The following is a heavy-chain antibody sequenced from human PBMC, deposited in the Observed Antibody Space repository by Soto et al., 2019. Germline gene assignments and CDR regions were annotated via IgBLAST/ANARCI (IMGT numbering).Heavy chain of an antibody. Sequence: ASVKVSCKASGYTFTSYGISWVRQAPGQGLEWMGWISAYNGNTNYAQKLQGRVTMTTDTSTSTAYMELRSLRSDDTAVYYCARAVHYYDSSGYYLTPNFYFDYWGQGTLATVSS. D-gene: IGHD3-22*01. CDR3: ARAVHYYDSSGYYLTPNFYFDY. V-gene: IGHV1-18*01. CDR1: GYTFTSYG. CDR2: ISAYNGNT. J-gene: IGHJ4*02.